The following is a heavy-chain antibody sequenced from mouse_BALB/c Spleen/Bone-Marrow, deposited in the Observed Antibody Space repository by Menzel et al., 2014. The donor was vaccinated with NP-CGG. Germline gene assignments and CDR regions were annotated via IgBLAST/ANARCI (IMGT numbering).Heavy chain of an antibody. CDR3: ARREYGNGGLAY. J-gene: IGHJ3*01. Sequence: QVQLQQSGAELARPGASVKLSCKASGYTFTDYYINWVKQRTGQGLEWIGEIYPGSGNTYYNEKFKGKATLTADKSSSTAYRQLSSLTSEDSAVYFCARREYGNGGLAYWGQGTLVTVSA. CDR1: GYTFTDYY. V-gene: IGHV1-77*01. D-gene: IGHD2-10*02. CDR2: IYPGSGNT.